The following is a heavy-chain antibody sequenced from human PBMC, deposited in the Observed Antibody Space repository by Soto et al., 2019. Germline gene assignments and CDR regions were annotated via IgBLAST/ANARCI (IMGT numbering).Heavy chain of an antibody. J-gene: IGHJ4*02. CDR1: SGSLSGYY. D-gene: IGHD6-6*01. CDR3: ARAPKVSGSAQTRPDL. CDR2: ISPSGST. Sequence: PSETLSLTCSLYSGSLSGYYWSWIRQPPGKGLEWIGEISPSGSTKYSPSLKSRVSISVDTSKNQFTWTLTAPTAADTAVYCGARAPKVSGSAQTRPDLWGQGALVTVSP. V-gene: IGHV4-34*01.